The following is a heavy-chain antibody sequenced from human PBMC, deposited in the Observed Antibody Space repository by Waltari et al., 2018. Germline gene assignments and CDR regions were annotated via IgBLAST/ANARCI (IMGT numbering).Heavy chain of an antibody. CDR1: GFTFTSSP. D-gene: IGHD5-12*01. CDR2: ISGTGSST. V-gene: IGHV3-23*01. CDR3: AKHPNSYSGYDYFEY. Sequence: EVQLSEAGGGLAQPGGSLRLSCAAAGFTFTSSPLSWVRQAPGKGLEWVSDISGTGSSTDYADSVKGRFTISRDNSQNTLYLQMNSLRVEDTAVYYCAKHPNSYSGYDYFEYWGQGTLVTVSS. J-gene: IGHJ4*02.